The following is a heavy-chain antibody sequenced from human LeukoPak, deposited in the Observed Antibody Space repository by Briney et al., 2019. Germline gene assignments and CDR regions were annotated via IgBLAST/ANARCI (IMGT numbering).Heavy chain of an antibody. CDR3: AHLSRSWPDY. J-gene: IGHJ4*02. V-gene: IGHV3-23*01. CDR1: VFTFSSYA. D-gene: IGHD6-13*01. Sequence: PGESLRLSCAASVFTFSSYAMGCVGRAALKRLAWVSAISGGGGSTYYAASVKGRFTITTDNSKTTLYLQMHSLRAEATAVYHCAHLSRSWPDYWGQGTLVTVSS. CDR2: ISGGGGST.